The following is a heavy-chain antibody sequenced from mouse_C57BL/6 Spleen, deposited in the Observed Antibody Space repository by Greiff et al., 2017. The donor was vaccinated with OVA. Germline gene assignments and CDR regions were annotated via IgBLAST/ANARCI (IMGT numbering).Heavy chain of an antibody. J-gene: IGHJ4*01. Sequence: QVQLQQPGAELVKPGASVKLSCKASGYTFTSYWMHWVKQRPGQGLEWIGMIHPNSGSTNYNEKFKSKATLTVDKSTSPASMQLSSLTSEDSAVYYWTRGLGGDYYAMDYWGQGTSVTVSS. CDR3: TRGLGGDYYAMDY. D-gene: IGHD3-3*01. CDR1: GYTFTSYW. CDR2: IHPNSGST. V-gene: IGHV1-64*01.